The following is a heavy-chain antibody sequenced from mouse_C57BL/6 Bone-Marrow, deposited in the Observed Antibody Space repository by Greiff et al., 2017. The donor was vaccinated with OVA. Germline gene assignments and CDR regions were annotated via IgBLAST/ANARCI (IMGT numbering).Heavy chain of an antibody. D-gene: IGHD1-1*02. J-gene: IGHJ2*01. CDR3: ARVLWGYFDY. Sequence: EVKLVESGGGLVKPGGSLKLSCAASGFTFSSYAMSWVRQTPEKRLEWVATISDGGSYTYYPDNVKGRFTISRDNAKNNLYLQMSHLKSEDTAMYYCARVLWGYFDYWGQGTTLTVSS. CDR2: ISDGGSYT. V-gene: IGHV5-4*03. CDR1: GFTFSSYA.